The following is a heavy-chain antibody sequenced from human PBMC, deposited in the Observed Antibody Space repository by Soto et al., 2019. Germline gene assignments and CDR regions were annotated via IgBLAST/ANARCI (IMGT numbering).Heavy chain of an antibody. D-gene: IGHD2-8*02. Sequence: PSETLSLTCTVSGGSISNYYWTCIRQPQGTGLEWIGEINHSGSTNYNPSLKSRVTISVDTSKNQFSLKLTSVTAADTAVYYCARDKITGLFDYWGQGTLVTVSS. J-gene: IGHJ4*02. CDR1: GGSISNYY. CDR3: ARDKITGLFDY. CDR2: INHSGST. V-gene: IGHV4-34*01.